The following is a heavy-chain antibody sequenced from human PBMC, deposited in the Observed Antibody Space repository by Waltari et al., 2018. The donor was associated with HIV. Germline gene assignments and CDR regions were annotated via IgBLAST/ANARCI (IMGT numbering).Heavy chain of an antibody. Sequence: QVQLVESGGGVVQPGGSLRLSCAASGFTFSSYGMHWVRQAPGKWLEWVTFIRYDGSKKHYADSVKGRFTISRDNSDNTLDLEMNSLRTEDTAVYYCATNIVVAATGTFDYWGQGTRVIVTA. D-gene: IGHD2-15*01. CDR1: GFTFSSYG. V-gene: IGHV3-30*02. J-gene: IGHJ4*02. CDR3: ATNIVVAATGTFDY. CDR2: IRYDGSKK.